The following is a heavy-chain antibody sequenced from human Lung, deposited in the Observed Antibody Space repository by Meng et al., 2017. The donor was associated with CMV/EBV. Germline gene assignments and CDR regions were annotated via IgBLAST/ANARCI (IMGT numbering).Heavy chain of an antibody. CDR1: GGSFSHNY. D-gene: IGHD3-22*01. V-gene: IGHV4-34*01. CDR2: VNHRGSS. Sequence: LSCAVSGGSFSHNYWSWIRQPPGKGLEWIGEVNHRGSSNYNPSLMSRVTISVDTSKKQCSLKMSSVTAADTAVYYWAREAAGDYDSSGHVDYWGQGXLVTVSS. CDR3: AREAAGDYDSSGHVDY. J-gene: IGHJ4*02.